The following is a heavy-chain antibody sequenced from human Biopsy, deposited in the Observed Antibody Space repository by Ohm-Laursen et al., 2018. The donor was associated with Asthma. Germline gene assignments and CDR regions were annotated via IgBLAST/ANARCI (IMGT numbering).Heavy chain of an antibody. D-gene: IGHD6-13*01. CDR1: GFTFGDYW. V-gene: IGHV3-66*04. CDR3: ARQPIAEPGTTFYYYYGMDV. J-gene: IGHJ6*02. CDR2: IYSGGST. Sequence: SLRLSCTASGFTFGDYWMSWVRQAPGKGLEWVSVIYSGGSTYYADSVEGRFTISRDSSKNTLFLQMDSPRAEDTAVYYCARQPIAEPGTTFYYYYGMDVWGQGTTVTVSS.